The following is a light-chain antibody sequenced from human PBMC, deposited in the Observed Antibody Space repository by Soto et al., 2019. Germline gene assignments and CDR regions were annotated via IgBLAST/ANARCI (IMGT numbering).Light chain of an antibody. Sequence: QSALTQPASVSGSPGQSITISCTGTNSDVGGYNYVSWYQQHPGKAPKLLIYEVSNRPSKISNRFSGSKSGSTASLSISGLQAEDAADYYCLSYPSSSTHYWVFGGRTKVTVL. CDR3: LSYPSSSTHYWV. CDR1: NSDVGGYNY. V-gene: IGLV2-14*01. CDR2: EVS. J-gene: IGLJ3*02.